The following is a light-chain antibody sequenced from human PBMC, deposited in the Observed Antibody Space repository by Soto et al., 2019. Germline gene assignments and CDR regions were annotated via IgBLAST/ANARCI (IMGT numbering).Light chain of an antibody. CDR2: WAS. CDR1: QSVLYSSDNKNY. J-gene: IGKJ1*01. CDR3: QQYYSSSWT. V-gene: IGKV4-1*01. Sequence: DIVMTQSPDSLAVSLGERATINCKSSQSVLYSSDNKNYLAWYQQKPGQPPRLLIYWASTRESGVPDRFSGGGSGTDFTLTISSRQAEDVAVYHCQQYYSSSWTFGQGTKVEIK.